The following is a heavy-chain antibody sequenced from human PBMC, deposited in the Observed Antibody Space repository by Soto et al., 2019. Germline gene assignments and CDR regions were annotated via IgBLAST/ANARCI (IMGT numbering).Heavy chain of an antibody. J-gene: IGHJ4*02. CDR2: ISYDGSNK. CDR1: GFTFSSYG. D-gene: IGHD3-22*01. V-gene: IGHV3-30*18. Sequence: GGSLRLSCAASGFTFSSYGMHWVRQAPGKGLEWVAVISYDGSNKYYADSVKGRFTISRDNSKNTLYLQMNSLRAEDTAVYYCAKTYYYDSSGYYDGETFDYWGQGTLVTVSS. CDR3: AKTYYYDSSGYYDGETFDY.